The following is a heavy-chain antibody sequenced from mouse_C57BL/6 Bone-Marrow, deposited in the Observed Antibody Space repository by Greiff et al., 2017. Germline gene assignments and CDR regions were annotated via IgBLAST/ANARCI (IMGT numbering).Heavy chain of an antibody. CDR1: GYTFTSYW. J-gene: IGHJ3*01. D-gene: IGHD2-10*01. V-gene: IGHV1-69*01. CDR2: IDPSDSYT. Sequence: VQLQQPGAELVMPGASVKLSCKASGYTFTSYWMHWVKQRPGQGLEWIGEIDPSDSYTNYNQKFKGKSTLTVDKSSSTAYMQLSSLTSEDSAVYYCARGRGLLSAWFAYWGQGTLVTVSA. CDR3: ARGRGLLSAWFAY.